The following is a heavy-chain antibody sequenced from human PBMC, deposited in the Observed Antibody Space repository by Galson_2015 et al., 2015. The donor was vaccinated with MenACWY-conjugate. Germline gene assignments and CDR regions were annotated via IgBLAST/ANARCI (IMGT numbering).Heavy chain of an antibody. V-gene: IGHV3-74*01. Sequence: SLRLSCAASGFTFSTYWMHWVRQAPGKGLVWVSCINSDGRSTSYADSVKGRFTISRDNAKNTLYLQMNSLRAEDTAVYYCARLGGNHRTSPHFDYWGQGTLVTVSS. CDR3: ARLGGNHRTSPHFDY. CDR2: INSDGRST. CDR1: GFTFSTYW. D-gene: IGHD1-14*01. J-gene: IGHJ4*02.